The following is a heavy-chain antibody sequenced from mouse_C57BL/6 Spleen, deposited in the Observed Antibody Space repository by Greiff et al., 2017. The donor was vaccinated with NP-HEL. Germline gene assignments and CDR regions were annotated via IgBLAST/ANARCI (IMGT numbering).Heavy chain of an antibody. J-gene: IGHJ2*01. Sequence: QVQLQQPGAELVRPGSSVKLSCKASGYTFTNYWMHWVKQRPIQGLEWIGNIDPSDSETHYNQMFKDKATLTVDKSSNTAYMQLSGLTSEDSAVYYCARKAVYFDDWGQGTTLTVSS. CDR3: ARKAVYFDD. V-gene: IGHV1-52*01. CDR1: GYTFTNYW. CDR2: IDPSDSET.